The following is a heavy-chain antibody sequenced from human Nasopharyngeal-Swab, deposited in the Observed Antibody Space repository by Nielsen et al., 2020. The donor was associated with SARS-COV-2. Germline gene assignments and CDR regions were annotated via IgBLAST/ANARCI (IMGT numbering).Heavy chain of an antibody. D-gene: IGHD3-10*01. CDR3: ARERGRGGIWNYYYYYMDV. J-gene: IGHJ6*03. Sequence: WIRQPPGKGLEWIGEIYHSGSTYYNPSLKSRVTISVDTSKNQFSLKLSSVTAAGTAVYYCARERGRGGIWNYYYYYMDVWGKGTTVTVSS. V-gene: IGHV4-4*02. CDR2: IYHSGST.